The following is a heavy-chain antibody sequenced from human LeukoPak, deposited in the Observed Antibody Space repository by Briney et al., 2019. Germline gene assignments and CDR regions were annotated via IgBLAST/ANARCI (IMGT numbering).Heavy chain of an antibody. J-gene: IGHJ1*01. CDR3: ARGEDGFWSGYVEH. Sequence: GGSLRLSCAASGFTFNSYALRWVRQAPGKGLEWVAVISYDGSNNYYGESVKGRFTISRDNSKNMVYLQMNSLRPEDTAVYYCARGEDGFWSGYVEHWGQGTLVTVSS. V-gene: IGHV3-30*04. D-gene: IGHD3-3*01. CDR1: GFTFNSYA. CDR2: ISYDGSNN.